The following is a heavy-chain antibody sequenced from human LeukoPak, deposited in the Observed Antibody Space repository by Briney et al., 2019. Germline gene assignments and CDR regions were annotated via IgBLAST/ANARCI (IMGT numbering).Heavy chain of an antibody. Sequence: GGSLTLTCAVSGCTLSSDWMHWVRHAPRKGLVLVSLISSYGRSTTYADSVNDRFTISRDNAKNTLYWQMNSLRVEDTAVYYCARLDIVVVPSASSWFDPWGQGTLVTVSS. CDR1: GCTLSSDW. CDR3: ARLDIVVVPSASSWFDP. CDR2: ISSYGRST. J-gene: IGHJ5*02. V-gene: IGHV3-74*01. D-gene: IGHD2-2*01.